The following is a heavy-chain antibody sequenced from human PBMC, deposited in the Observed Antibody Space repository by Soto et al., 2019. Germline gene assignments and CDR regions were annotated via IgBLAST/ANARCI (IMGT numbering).Heavy chain of an antibody. D-gene: IGHD3-16*01. CDR3: AKSLGGEIYYYNYAMDV. CDR2: IIPLFGTT. CDR1: GGYFNNRQTLNSYP. J-gene: IGHJ6*02. V-gene: IGHV1-69*06. Sequence: QVQVVQSGAEVKRPGSSVNVSCKASGGYFNNRQTLNSYPISWVRQAPGQRLEWMGGIIPLFGTTNYAQTFRARVTITADKPTSTTYLKLNNVTSDDTAVYYCAKSLGGEIYYYNYAMDVWGQGTTVTVSS.